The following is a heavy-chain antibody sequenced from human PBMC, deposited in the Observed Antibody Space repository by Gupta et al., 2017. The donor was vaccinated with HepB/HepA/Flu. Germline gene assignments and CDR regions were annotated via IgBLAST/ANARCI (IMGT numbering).Heavy chain of an antibody. CDR2: IYYSGST. Sequence: QLQLQESGPGLVKPSETLSLTCTVSGGSISSRSYYWGWLRQPPGKGLAGIGSIYYSGSTYYNPSLKSRVTISVDTSKNQFSLKLSSVTAADTAVYYCARQGDDFWSGYYTGTFYYYYYMDVWGKGTTVTVSS. CDR3: ARQGDDFWSGYYTGTFYYYYYMDV. CDR1: GGSISSRSYY. D-gene: IGHD3-3*01. V-gene: IGHV4-39*01. J-gene: IGHJ6*03.